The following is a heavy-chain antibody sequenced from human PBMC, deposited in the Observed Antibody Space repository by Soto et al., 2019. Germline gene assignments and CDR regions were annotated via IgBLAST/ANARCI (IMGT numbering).Heavy chain of an antibody. CDR2: INHSGST. CDR3: ARRATIFGVVTHQAPMDV. Sequence: SETLSLTCAVYGGSFSGYYWSWIRQPPGKGLEWIGEINHSGSTNYNPSLKSRVTISVDTSKNQFSLKLSSVTAADTAVYYCARRATIFGVVTHQAPMDVWGKGTTVT. J-gene: IGHJ6*03. D-gene: IGHD3-3*01. V-gene: IGHV4-34*01. CDR1: GGSFSGYY.